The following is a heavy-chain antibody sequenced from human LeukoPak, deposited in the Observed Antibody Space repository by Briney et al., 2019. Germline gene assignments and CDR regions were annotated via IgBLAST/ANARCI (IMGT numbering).Heavy chain of an antibody. V-gene: IGHV1-18*01. Sequence: ASVKVSCKASGYTFTSYGISWVRQAPGQGLEWMGWISAYNGNTNYAQKLQGRVTMTTDTSTSTAYMELRSLRSDDTAVYYCARLYYDFWSGYYVGGDWWFDPWGQGTLVTVSS. D-gene: IGHD3-3*01. CDR3: ARLYYDFWSGYYVGGDWWFDP. J-gene: IGHJ5*02. CDR1: GYTFTSYG. CDR2: ISAYNGNT.